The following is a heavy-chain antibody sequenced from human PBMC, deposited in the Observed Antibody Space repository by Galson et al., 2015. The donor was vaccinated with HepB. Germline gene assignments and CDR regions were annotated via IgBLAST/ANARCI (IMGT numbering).Heavy chain of an antibody. CDR2: ISSSGSTI. D-gene: IGHD2-2*01. CDR3: ARDPSLHIPIVVVPDT. CDR1: GFTFSDYY. Sequence: SLRLSCAASGFTFSDYYMSWIRQAPGKGLEWVSYISSSGSTIYYADSVKSRFTISRDNAKNSLYLQMNSLRAEDTAVYYCARDPSLHIPIVVVPDTWGQGTLVTVSS. J-gene: IGHJ5*02. V-gene: IGHV3-11*01.